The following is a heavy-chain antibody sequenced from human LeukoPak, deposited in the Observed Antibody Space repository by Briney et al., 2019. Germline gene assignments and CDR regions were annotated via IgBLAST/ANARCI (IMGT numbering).Heavy chain of an antibody. CDR3: ASVPHRFLVWLEDY. CDR1: GFTFSSYS. J-gene: IGHJ4*02. D-gene: IGHD3-3*01. Sequence: TGESLRLSCAASGFTFSSYSMNWVRQAPGKGLEWVSYISSGSSTIYYADSVKGRFTVSRDNAKNSLYLQMNSLRAEDTAVYYCASVPHRFLVWLEDYWGQGTLVTVSS. CDR2: ISSGSSTI. V-gene: IGHV3-48*01.